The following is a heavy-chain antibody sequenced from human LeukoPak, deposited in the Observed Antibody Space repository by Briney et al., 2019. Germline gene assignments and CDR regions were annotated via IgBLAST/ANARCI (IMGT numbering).Heavy chain of an antibody. CDR1: GGSISSGDYY. D-gene: IGHD3-10*01. J-gene: IGHJ4*02. CDR3: ASHFYGSGSWAFDY. Sequence: SQTLSLTCTVSGGSISSGDYYWSWIRQPPGKGLEWIGYIYYSGSTYYNPSLKSRVTISVDTSKNQFSLKLSSVTAADTAVYYCASHFYGSGSWAFDYWGQGTWSPSPQ. CDR2: IYYSGST. V-gene: IGHV4-30-4*01.